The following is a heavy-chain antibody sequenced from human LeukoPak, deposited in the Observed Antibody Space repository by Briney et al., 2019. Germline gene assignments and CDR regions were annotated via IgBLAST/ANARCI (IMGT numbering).Heavy chain of an antibody. D-gene: IGHD3-22*01. CDR3: ARESSYYYDSSGYYGY. CDR2: IWYDRTNK. Sequence: AGRSLSLSCAASGFTFSTYAMHWVRQAPGKGLEWVAVIWYDRTNKYYADSVKGRFTISRDNSKNTLYLQMNSLGAEDTAVYYCARESSYYYDSSGYYGYWGQGTLVTVSS. V-gene: IGHV3-33*01. CDR1: GFTFSTYA. J-gene: IGHJ4*02.